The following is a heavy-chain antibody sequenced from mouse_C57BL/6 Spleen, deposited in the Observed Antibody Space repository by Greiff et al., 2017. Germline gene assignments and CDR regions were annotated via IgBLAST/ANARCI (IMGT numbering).Heavy chain of an antibody. CDR3: AREEYDGDAY. CDR1: GYTFTDYY. D-gene: IGHD2-3*01. CDR2: INPNNGGT. J-gene: IGHJ3*01. V-gene: IGHV1-26*01. Sequence: EVKLQQSGPELVKPGASVKISCKASGYTFTDYYMNWVKQSHGKSLEWIGDINPNNGGTSYNQKFKGKATLTVDKSSSTAYMELRSLTSEDSAVYYCAREEYDGDAYWGQGTLVTVSA.